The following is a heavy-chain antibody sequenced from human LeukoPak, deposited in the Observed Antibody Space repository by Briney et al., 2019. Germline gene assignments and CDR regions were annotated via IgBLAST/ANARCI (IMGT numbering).Heavy chain of an antibody. CDR3: ARESEYDFWTGSYFDY. D-gene: IGHD3-3*01. J-gene: IGHJ4*02. CDR1: GFTFSSYA. V-gene: IGHV3-21*01. Sequence: GGSLRLSRAASGFTFSSYAMSWVRQAPGKGLEWVSSITGSTLSIYYADSVKGRFTISRDNAKTSLYLQMNSLRAEDTAIYYCARESEYDFWTGSYFDYWGQGTLVTVSS. CDR2: ITGSTLSI.